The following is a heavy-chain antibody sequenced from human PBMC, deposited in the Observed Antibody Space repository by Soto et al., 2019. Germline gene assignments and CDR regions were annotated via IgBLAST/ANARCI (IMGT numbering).Heavy chain of an antibody. CDR3: GKGGLLYGTYFIDY. D-gene: IGHD2-2*01. CDR1: GFTFTTHA. J-gene: IGHJ4*02. CDR2: VSGSGGGT. V-gene: IGHV3-23*01. Sequence: GGSLRLSCTTSGFTFTTHAMSWVRQAPGKGLEWVAAVSGSGGGTYYADSVRGRFTVSRDIPRNTLYLQMNSLRADDTATYYWGKGGLLYGTYFIDYWGQRSLVTVSS.